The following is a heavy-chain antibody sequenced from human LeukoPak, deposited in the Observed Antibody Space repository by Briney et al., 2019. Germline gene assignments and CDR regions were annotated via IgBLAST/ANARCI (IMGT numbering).Heavy chain of an antibody. CDR1: GYTFTTYD. J-gene: IGHJ5*02. CDR2: MNPNSGNT. D-gene: IGHD6-13*01. Sequence: ASVKVSCKASGYTFTTYDINWVRQVTGQGLEWMGWMNPNSGNTGYAQKFQDRVTMTRDTSISTAYMELDSLISDDTAVYYCARARGSSSWFVDQNPRRSWFDPWGQGTLVTVSS. V-gene: IGHV1-8*01. CDR3: ARARGSSSWFVDQNPRRSWFDP.